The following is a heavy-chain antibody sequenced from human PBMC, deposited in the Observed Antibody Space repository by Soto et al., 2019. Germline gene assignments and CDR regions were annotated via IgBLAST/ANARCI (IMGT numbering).Heavy chain of an antibody. CDR2: IYYSGNT. Sequence: VQLQESGPGLVKPSQTLSLTCTVSGDSITSGDYYWSWIRQPPGKGLEWIGYIYYSGNTNYNPSHTRRVIMSVHTSTDQSSLKLTSMTAADTAVYYCASFVGLLWGGVSPAESWGSYYFDNWGQGTLVTVSS. V-gene: IGHV4-30-4*01. J-gene: IGHJ4*02. D-gene: IGHD2-8*01. CDR1: GDSITSGDYY. CDR3: ASFVGLLWGGVSPAESWGSYYFDN.